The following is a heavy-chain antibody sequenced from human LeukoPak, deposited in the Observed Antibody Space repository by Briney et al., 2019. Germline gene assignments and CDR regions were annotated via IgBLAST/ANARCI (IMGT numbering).Heavy chain of an antibody. CDR3: AREGEPYGFDY. V-gene: IGHV4-30-2*01. J-gene: IGHJ4*02. Sequence: SETLSLTCAVSGGSISSGTHSWSWIRQPPGKGLEWIGYVYHNGNLYYNPSLKSRVTISVDRSKNQFSLNLKFVTAADTAVYYCAREGEPYGFDYWGQGALVTVPS. D-gene: IGHD3-10*01. CDR2: VYHNGNL. CDR1: GGSISSGTHS.